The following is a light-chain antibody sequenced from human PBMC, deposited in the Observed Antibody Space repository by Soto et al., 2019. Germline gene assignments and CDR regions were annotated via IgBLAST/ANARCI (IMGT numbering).Light chain of an antibody. V-gene: IGLV1-47*01. CDR3: AAWDDSLSGPV. CDR2: RNN. J-gene: IGLJ7*01. CDR1: SSNIGSNY. Sequence: AVVTQPPSASGTPGQRVTISCSGSSSNIGSNYVYWYQQLPGTAPKLLIYRNNQRPSGVPDRFSGSKSGTSASLAISGLRSEDEADYYCAAWDDSLSGPVFGGGTQLTVL.